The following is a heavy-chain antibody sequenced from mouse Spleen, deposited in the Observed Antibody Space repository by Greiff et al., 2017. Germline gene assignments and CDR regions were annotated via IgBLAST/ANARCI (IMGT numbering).Heavy chain of an antibody. V-gene: IGHV5-12-1*01. Sequence: EVHLVESGGGLVKLGGSLKLSCAASGFTFSSYYMSWVRQTPEKRLEWVATISSGGGSTYYPDSVKGRFTISRDNAKNTLYLQMSSLNSEDTAVYYCARDIYYGNYFYWYFDVWGAGTTVTVSS. J-gene: IGHJ1*01. D-gene: IGHD2-1*01. CDR1: GFTFSSYY. CDR3: ARDIYYGNYFYWYFDV. CDR2: ISSGGGST.